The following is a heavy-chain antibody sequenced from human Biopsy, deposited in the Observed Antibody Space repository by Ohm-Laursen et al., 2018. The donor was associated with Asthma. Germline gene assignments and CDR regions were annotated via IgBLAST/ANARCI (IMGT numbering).Heavy chain of an antibody. CDR1: GYTFNSAG. CDR3: ARAVDYSHYYGIDV. J-gene: IGHJ6*02. Sequence: ASVKVSCKISGYTFNSAGITRVRQAPGQGLEWMGWISVYNGNTKVAQKLQDRVTMITDTSTSTAYMELRSLRSDDTAVYFCARAVDYSHYYGIDVWGQGTTVTVS. V-gene: IGHV1-18*01. D-gene: IGHD3-10*01. CDR2: ISVYNGNT.